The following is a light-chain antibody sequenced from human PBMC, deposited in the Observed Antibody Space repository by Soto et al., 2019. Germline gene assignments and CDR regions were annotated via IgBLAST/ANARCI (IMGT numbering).Light chain of an antibody. J-gene: IGKJ5*01. Sequence: EIVMTQPPATLSVSLGERATLSCRASQSVRSSLAWYQQKPGQAPRLLIYDASTRAPGIPARFSGSGSGTELTLTISSLQSDDFAVYHCQQYNNWPPTFGHGTRLEN. CDR1: QSVRSS. V-gene: IGKV3-15*01. CDR2: DAS. CDR3: QQYNNWPPT.